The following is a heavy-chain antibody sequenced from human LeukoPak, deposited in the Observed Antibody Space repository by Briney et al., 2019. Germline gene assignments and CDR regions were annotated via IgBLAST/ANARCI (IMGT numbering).Heavy chain of an antibody. D-gene: IGHD3-10*01. V-gene: IGHV3-7*01. CDR2: IKQDGSEK. CDR3: AREGYGSGTEYLYYMDV. CDR1: GFTFSSYW. Sequence: PGGSLRLSCAASGFTFSSYWMSWVRQAPGKGLEWVANIKQDGSEKYYVDSVKGRFTISRDNAKNSLYLQMNSLRAEDTAVYYCAREGYGSGTEYLYYMDVWGKGTTVTISS. J-gene: IGHJ6*03.